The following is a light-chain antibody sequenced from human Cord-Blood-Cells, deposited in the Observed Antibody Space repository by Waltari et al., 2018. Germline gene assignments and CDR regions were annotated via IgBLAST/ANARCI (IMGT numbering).Light chain of an antibody. V-gene: IGLV2-11*01. CDR3: CSYAGSYTWT. Sequence: QSALTQPRSVSGSPGQSVTISCTGTSSDVGGYNYVSWYQQHPGKAPKRMIYDVSKRPSGVPDRFSGSKSGNTASLTISGLQAEDEADYYCCSYAGSYTWTFGQGTK. CDR1: SSDVGGYNY. CDR2: DVS. J-gene: IGLJ3*02.